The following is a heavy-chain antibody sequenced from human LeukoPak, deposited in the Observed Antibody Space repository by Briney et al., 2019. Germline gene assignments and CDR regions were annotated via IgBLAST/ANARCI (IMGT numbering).Heavy chain of an antibody. CDR3: AILCSSTSCYRDGDAFDI. D-gene: IGHD2-2*01. V-gene: IGHV3-7*01. J-gene: IGHJ3*02. CDR2: IKQDGSEK. CDR1: GFTFSSYW. Sequence: GGSLRLSCAASGFTFSSYWMSWVRQAPGKGLEWVAKIKQDGSEKYYGDSVKGRFTISRDNSKNTLYLQMNSLRAEDTAVYYCAILCSSTSCYRDGDAFDIWGQGTMVTVSS.